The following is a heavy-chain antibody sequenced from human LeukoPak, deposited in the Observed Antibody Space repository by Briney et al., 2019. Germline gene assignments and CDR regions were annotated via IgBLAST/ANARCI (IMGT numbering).Heavy chain of an antibody. J-gene: IGHJ4*02. CDR1: GGSISSGDYY. CDR3: ARHAGGYYDILTGYYTQDYNFDY. V-gene: IGHV4-30-4*01. CDR2: IYYSGST. Sequence: SQTLSLTCTVSGGSISSGDYYWSWIRQPPGKGLEWIGYIYYSGSTYYNPSLKSRVTISVDTSKNQFSLKLSSVTAADTAVYYCARHAGGYYDILTGYYTQDYNFDYWGQGTLVTVSS. D-gene: IGHD3-9*01.